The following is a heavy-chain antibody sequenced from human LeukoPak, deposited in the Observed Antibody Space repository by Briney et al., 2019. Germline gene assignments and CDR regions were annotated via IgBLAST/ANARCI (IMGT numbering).Heavy chain of an antibody. CDR3: ARNPTGYPNWFDS. D-gene: IGHD4-17*01. CDR1: GFTFSNYV. V-gene: IGHV3-23*01. J-gene: IGHJ5*01. CDR2: IGGSGDAT. Sequence: GGSLRLSCAASGFTFSNYVMSWVRQAPGKGLEWVSAIGGSGDATYYADTAKGRFTISRDISKSSLYLQMNSLRAEDTAAYYCARNPTGYPNWFDSWGQGTLVTVSS.